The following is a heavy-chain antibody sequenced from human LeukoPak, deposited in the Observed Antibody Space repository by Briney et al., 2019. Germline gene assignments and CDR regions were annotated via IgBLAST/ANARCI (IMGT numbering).Heavy chain of an antibody. CDR2: IYYSGST. D-gene: IGHD2-15*01. CDR3: ARQGVAATGWFDP. Sequence: SETLSLTCTVSGGSISSYYWGWIRQPPGKGLEWIGSIYYSGSTYYNPSLKSRVTISVDTSKNQFSLKLSSVTAADTAVYYCARQGVAATGWFDPWGQGTLVTVSS. CDR1: GGSISSYY. J-gene: IGHJ5*02. V-gene: IGHV4-39*01.